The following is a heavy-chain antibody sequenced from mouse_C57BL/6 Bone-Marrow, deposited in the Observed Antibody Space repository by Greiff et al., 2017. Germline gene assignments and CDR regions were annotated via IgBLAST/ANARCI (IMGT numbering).Heavy chain of an antibody. CDR1: GYTFTDYN. CDR3: ARGSYDWYFDV. V-gene: IGHV1-18*01. D-gene: IGHD1-1*02. CDR2: INPNNGGT. J-gene: IGHJ1*03. Sequence: EVQLVESGPELVKPGASVKIPCKASGYTFTDYNMDWVKQSHGKSLEWIGDINPNNGGTIYNQKFKGKATLTVDKSSSTAYMELRSLTSEDTAVYYCARGSYDWYFDVWGTGTTVTVSS.